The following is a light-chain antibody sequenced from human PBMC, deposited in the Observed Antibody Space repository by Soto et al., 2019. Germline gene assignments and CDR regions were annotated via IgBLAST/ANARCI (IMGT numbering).Light chain of an antibody. CDR2: EVS. Sequence: QSVLTQPPSASGSPGQSVTISCTGTSSDVGGYNYVSWYQQHPGKAPKLMIYEVSKRPSGVPDRFSGSKSGNTASLTVSGLQAEDEADYYCSSYAGSNNLGDDVFGTGTKLTVL. V-gene: IGLV2-8*01. CDR1: SSDVGGYNY. CDR3: SSYAGSNNLGDDV. J-gene: IGLJ1*01.